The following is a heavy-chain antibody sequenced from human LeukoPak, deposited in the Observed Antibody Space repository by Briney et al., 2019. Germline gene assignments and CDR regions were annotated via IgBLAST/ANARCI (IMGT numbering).Heavy chain of an antibody. CDR1: GGSISSGGYY. J-gene: IGHJ5*02. Sequence: SQTLSLTCTVSGGSISSGGYYWSWIRQPPGKGLEWIGYIYHSGSTYYNPSLKSRVTISVDRSKNQFSLKLSSVTAADTAVYYCARAAAGTTSGGSWFDPWGQGTLVTVSS. V-gene: IGHV4-30-2*01. D-gene: IGHD6-13*01. CDR3: ARAAAGTTSGGSWFDP. CDR2: IYHSGST.